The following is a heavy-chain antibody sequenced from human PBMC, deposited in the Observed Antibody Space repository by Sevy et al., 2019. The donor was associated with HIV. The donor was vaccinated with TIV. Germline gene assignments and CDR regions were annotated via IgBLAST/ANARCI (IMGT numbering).Heavy chain of an antibody. CDR2: ISWDGGST. CDR3: AKDISQSDYYGSGSYTNFDY. J-gene: IGHJ4*02. Sequence: GGSLRLSCAASGFTFDDYAMHWVRQAPGKGLEWVSLISWDGGSTYYADSVKGRFTISRDNSKNSLYLQMNSLRAEDTALYYCAKDISQSDYYGSGSYTNFDYWGQGTLVTVSS. V-gene: IGHV3-43D*03. CDR1: GFTFDDYA. D-gene: IGHD3-10*01.